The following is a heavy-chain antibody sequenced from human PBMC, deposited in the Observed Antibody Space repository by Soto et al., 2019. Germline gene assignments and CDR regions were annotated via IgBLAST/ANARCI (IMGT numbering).Heavy chain of an antibody. J-gene: IGHJ4*02. V-gene: IGHV3-72*01. D-gene: IGHD3-22*01. Sequence: EVQLVESGGGLVQPGGSLRLSCAASGFSFSDYYINWFRQSPGKGLEWVGRTRNKASSYTTDYDAFVKGRFTISRDDSKNLIYLQMNSLKPEDTAVYYCAREGSSSGPDYEYWGQGTRVTVSS. CDR3: AREGSSSGPDYEY. CDR2: TRNKASSYTT. CDR1: GFSFSDYY.